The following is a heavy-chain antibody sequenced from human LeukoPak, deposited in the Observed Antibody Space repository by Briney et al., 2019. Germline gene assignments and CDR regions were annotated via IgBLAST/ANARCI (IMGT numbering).Heavy chain of an antibody. D-gene: IGHD3-9*01. CDR3: ARDWGWNEILTDYWIQAFGGMDV. CDR1: GYTLTSYY. V-gene: IGHV1-46*01. J-gene: IGHJ6*02. CDR2: INPSGGST. Sequence: ASVKVSCKASGYTLTSYYMHWVRQAPGQGLEWMGVINPSGGSTNYAQKLQGRVTMTTDTSTSTAYMELRGLRSDDTAVYYCARDWGWNEILTDYWIQAFGGMDVWGQGTTVTVSS.